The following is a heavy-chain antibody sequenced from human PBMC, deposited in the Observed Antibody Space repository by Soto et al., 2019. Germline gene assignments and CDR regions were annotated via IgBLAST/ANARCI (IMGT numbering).Heavy chain of an antibody. D-gene: IGHD1-1*01. J-gene: IGHJ5*02. Sequence: SGPTLVNPTGTLTLTCTVSGFSLSNARMGVSWIRQPPGKALECLAHIFSNDEKSYSTSLKSRLTISKDTSKSQVVLTMTNMDPVDTATYYCARIRGPTGTTDWFDPWGQGTLVTVSS. V-gene: IGHV2-26*01. CDR1: GFSLSNARMG. CDR3: ARIRGPTGTTDWFDP. CDR2: IFSNDEK.